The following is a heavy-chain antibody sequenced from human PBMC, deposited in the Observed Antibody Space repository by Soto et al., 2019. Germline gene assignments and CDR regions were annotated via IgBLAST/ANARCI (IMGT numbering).Heavy chain of an antibody. CDR2: INSDGSST. CDR3: ARDRSYSLDV. Sequence: EVQLVESGGGLLQPGGSLRRSCAVSGSTFSNDWMHWVRQAPGKGLVWVSHINSDGSSTNYADFVKGRFTIARDNAKNTLYLQINSLRAEDTAVYYCARDRSYSLDVWGQGTTVTVSS. V-gene: IGHV3-74*01. CDR1: GSTFSNDW. J-gene: IGHJ6*02.